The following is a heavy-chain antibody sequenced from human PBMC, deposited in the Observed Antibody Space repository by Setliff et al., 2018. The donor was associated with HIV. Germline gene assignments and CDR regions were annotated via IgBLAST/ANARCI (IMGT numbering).Heavy chain of an antibody. CDR2: INQSETT. V-gene: IGHV4-34*01. J-gene: IGHJ5*02. CDR3: ARVGRRDGWGRKAVAGWIWFDP. Sequence: SETLSLTCAVYGGSFSGYSWNWVRQPPAKGLEWTGEINQSETTNYNPSFKSRVTISLDTSKNQFSLKLTSVTAPDTGVYYCARVGRRDGWGRKAVAGWIWFDPWSQGTLVTVSS. D-gene: IGHD6-19*01. CDR1: GGSFSGYS.